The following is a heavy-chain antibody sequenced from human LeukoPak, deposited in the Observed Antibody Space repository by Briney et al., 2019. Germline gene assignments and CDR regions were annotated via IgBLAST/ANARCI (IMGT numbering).Heavy chain of an antibody. CDR2: IWYDGYNK. CDR1: GFIFSNYG. D-gene: IGHD3-10*01. J-gene: IGHJ4*02. Sequence: PGGSLRLSCAASGFIFSNYGMHWVRQAPGKGLEWVAGIWYDGYNKFYADSAKGRFTISRDNSKNTPYLQMSSLRAEDTALYYCARVSHYGSGYYYTLAYWGQGTLVTVSS. V-gene: IGHV3-33*01. CDR3: ARVSHYGSGYYYTLAY.